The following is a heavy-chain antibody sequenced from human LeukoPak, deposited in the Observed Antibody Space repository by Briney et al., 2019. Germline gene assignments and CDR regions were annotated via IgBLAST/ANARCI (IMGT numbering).Heavy chain of an antibody. V-gene: IGHV1-69*01. J-gene: IGHJ4*02. CDR2: ITPIFGTA. Sequence: SVKVSCKASGGTFSSYAISWVRQAPGQGLEWMGGITPIFGTANYAQKFQGRVTITADESTSTAYMELSSLRSEDTAVYYCAVTYYDFWSGLSFDYWGQGTLVTVSS. CDR3: AVTYYDFWSGLSFDY. CDR1: GGTFSSYA. D-gene: IGHD3-3*01.